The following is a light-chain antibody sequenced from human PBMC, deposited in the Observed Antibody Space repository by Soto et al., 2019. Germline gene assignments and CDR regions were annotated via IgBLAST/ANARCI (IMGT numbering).Light chain of an antibody. CDR1: ESINMN. CDR2: GAS. Sequence: DIAVTQSPPTLPVSPGERVTLSCRASESINMNLVWYHKRPGQAPRIVIYGASTRATGITHRFSGSGSGKDFTLTIRSMQYEDLAVYYCKKCHNWPRKFGQGHKV. CDR3: KKCHNWPRK. V-gene: IGKV3-15*01. J-gene: IGKJ1*01.